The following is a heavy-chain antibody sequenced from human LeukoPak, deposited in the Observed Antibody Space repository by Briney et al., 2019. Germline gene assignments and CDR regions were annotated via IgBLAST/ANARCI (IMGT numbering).Heavy chain of an antibody. J-gene: IGHJ4*02. V-gene: IGHV3-23*01. D-gene: IGHD3-22*01. Sequence: GGSLRVSCPASRFTLSNYAMSWVRQAPGKGLEWVSAINCSGCSTYYADSVKGRFSISRDNPKNTLYLQMNSLRAEDTAVYYCAKESYYYDSSGYYYGSFGYWGQGTLVTVSS. CDR2: INCSGCST. CDR3: AKESYYYDSSGYYYGSFGY. CDR1: RFTLSNYA.